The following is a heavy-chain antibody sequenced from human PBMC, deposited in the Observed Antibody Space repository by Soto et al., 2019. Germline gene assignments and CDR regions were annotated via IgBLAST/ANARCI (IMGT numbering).Heavy chain of an antibody. V-gene: IGHV1-69*13. Sequence: SVKVSCKASGGTFSSYAISWVRQAPGQGLEWMGGIIPIFGTANYVHKFEGRVTITADESTSTAYMELSSLRSEDTAVYYCASSPYYDFWSGYKFFDYWGQGTLVTVSS. D-gene: IGHD3-3*01. J-gene: IGHJ4*02. CDR3: ASSPYYDFWSGYKFFDY. CDR2: IIPIFGTA. CDR1: GGTFSSYA.